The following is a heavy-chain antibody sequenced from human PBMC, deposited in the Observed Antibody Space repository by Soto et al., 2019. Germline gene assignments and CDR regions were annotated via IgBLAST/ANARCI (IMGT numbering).Heavy chain of an antibody. CDR3: ARGVEIGQWLPFNWFDP. CDR1: CGSRRRGGSY. CDR2: IYYSGST. V-gene: IGHV4-31*03. D-gene: IGHD6-19*01. J-gene: IGHJ5*02. Sequence: FQTPSPPRRVSCGSRRRGGSYYNWNPHNPGEGLEWIGYIYYSGSTYYNPSLKSRVTISVDTSKNQFSLKLSSVTAADTAVYYCARGVEIGQWLPFNWFDPWGQGTLVTVSS.